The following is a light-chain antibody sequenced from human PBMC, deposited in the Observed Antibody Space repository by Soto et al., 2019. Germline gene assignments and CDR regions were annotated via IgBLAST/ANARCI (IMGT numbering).Light chain of an antibody. CDR1: SSDVGSYNL. CDR3: CSYACSSTSGV. Sequence: QSVLTQPASVSGSPGQSITISCTGTSSDVGSYNLVSWYQQHPGKAPKLMIYEGSKRPSGVSNRFSGSKSGNTASLTISGLQAEDEADYYGCSYACSSTSGVFGGGTKLTVL. CDR2: EGS. V-gene: IGLV2-23*01. J-gene: IGLJ2*01.